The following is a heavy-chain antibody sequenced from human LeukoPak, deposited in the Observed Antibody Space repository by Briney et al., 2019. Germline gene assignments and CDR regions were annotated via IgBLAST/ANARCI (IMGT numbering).Heavy chain of an antibody. V-gene: IGHV4-59*01. CDR1: GGSISSYY. D-gene: IGHD6-13*01. J-gene: IGHJ4*02. Sequence: SETLSHTCTVSGGSISSYYWSWIRQPPGKGLEWIGYIYYSGSTNYNPSLKSRVTISVDTSKNQFSLKLSSVTAADTAVYYCARVPTAAAGNYFDYWGQGTLVTVSS. CDR3: ARVPTAAAGNYFDY. CDR2: IYYSGST.